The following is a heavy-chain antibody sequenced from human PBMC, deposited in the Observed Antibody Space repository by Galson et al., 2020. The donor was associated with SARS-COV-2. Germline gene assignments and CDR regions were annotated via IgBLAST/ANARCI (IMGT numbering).Heavy chain of an antibody. V-gene: IGHV3-15*01. CDR3: TTVIGYGTPARYYYYYMDV. CDR2: IKSKTDGGTT. D-gene: IGHD5-18*01. J-gene: IGHJ6*03. CDR1: GFTFSNAW. Sequence: GESLKISCAAPGFTFSNAWMSWVRQAPGKGLEWVGRIKSKTDGGTTDYAAPVKGRFTISRDDSKNTLYLQMNSLKTEDTAVYYCTTVIGYGTPARYYYYYMDVWGKGTTVTVSS.